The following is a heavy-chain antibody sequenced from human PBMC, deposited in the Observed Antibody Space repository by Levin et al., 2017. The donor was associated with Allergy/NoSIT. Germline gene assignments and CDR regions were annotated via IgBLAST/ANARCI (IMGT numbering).Heavy chain of an antibody. CDR3: AKQYCDTFTCYPPDH. CDR2: VSDSGKDE. D-gene: IGHD2/OR15-2a*01. V-gene: IGHV3-23*01. Sequence: LSLTCETSGFPFRDYAMTWIRQAPGKGLEGVAGVSDSGKDEYYADSVKGRFTVSRDNSRKRLYLQMDSLTVEDTATYYCAKQYCDTFTCYPPDHWGQGTQVIVSS. J-gene: IGHJ4*02. CDR1: GFPFRDYA.